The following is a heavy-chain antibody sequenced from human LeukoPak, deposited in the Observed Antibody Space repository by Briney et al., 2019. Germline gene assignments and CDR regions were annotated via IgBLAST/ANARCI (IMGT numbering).Heavy chain of an antibody. J-gene: IGHJ6*02. V-gene: IGHV3-43*02. CDR1: GFTFDDYA. CDR2: ISGNGGSR. Sequence: GGSLRLSCAASGFTFDDYAMHWVSQAPGRGLEWVSFISGNGGSRYYADSVKGRFTISRDNSKNSLYLQMTSLGTEDTALYYCAKDPSRKISYYYYYGMGVWGQGTTVTVSS. CDR3: AKDPSRKISYYYYYGMGV.